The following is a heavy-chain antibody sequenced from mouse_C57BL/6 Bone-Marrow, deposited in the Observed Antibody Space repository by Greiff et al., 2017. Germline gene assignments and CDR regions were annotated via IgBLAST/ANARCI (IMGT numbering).Heavy chain of an antibody. CDR3: TRELFTTVVANDY. CDR1: GYTFTDYE. CDR2: IDPETGGT. Sequence: VQLKESGAELVRPGASVTLSCKASGYTFTDYEMHWVKQTPVHGLEWIGAIDPETGGTAYNQKFKGKAILTADKSSSTAYMELRSLTSEDSAVYYCTRELFTTVVANDYWGQGTTLTVSS. D-gene: IGHD1-1*01. V-gene: IGHV1-15*01. J-gene: IGHJ2*01.